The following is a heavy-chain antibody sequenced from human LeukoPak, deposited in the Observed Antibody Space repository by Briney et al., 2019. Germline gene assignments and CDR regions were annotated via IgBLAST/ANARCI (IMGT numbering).Heavy chain of an antibody. CDR2: ISGSGGST. CDR1: GFTFSSYA. CDR3: AKEDKDGYKHDGWFDP. V-gene: IGHV3-23*01. D-gene: IGHD5-24*01. Sequence: GASLRLSCAASGFTFSSYAISWVRQAPGKGLEWVSAISGSGGSTYYADSVKGRFTISRDNSKNTLYLQMNSLRAEDTAVYYCAKEDKDGYKHDGWFDPWGQGTLVTVSS. J-gene: IGHJ5*02.